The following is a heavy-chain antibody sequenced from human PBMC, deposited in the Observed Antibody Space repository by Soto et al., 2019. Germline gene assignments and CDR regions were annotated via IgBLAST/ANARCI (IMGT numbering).Heavy chain of an antibody. V-gene: IGHV2-5*02. J-gene: IGHJ4*02. CDR2: IYWDDDK. CDR1: GFSLSTSRLG. Sequence: SGPTLVNPTQTLTLTCTFSGFSLSTSRLGVGWIRQPPGKALEWLALIYWDDDKRYSPSLKTRLTITKDTSKNQVVLTMTNMDPVDIATYYCAHYRIFGDYMYYFDSWGQGNLFTV. CDR3: AHYRIFGDYMYYFDS. D-gene: IGHD4-17*01.